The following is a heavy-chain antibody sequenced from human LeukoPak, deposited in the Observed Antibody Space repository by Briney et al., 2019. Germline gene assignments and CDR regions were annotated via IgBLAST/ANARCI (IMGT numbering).Heavy chain of an antibody. D-gene: IGHD4-23*01. Sequence: SETLSLTCTVSGGSISSSNYYWGWIRQPPGKGLEWIGNIYYSGSTYSNPSLKSRVTISVDTSKNQFSLKLSSVTAADTAVYYCARDDYGGNSGVYWGQGTLVTVSS. CDR1: GGSISSSNYY. CDR2: IYYSGST. V-gene: IGHV4-39*02. J-gene: IGHJ4*02. CDR3: ARDDYGGNSGVY.